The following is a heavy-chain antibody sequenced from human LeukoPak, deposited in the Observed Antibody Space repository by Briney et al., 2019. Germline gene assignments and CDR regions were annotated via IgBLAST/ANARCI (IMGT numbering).Heavy chain of an antibody. Sequence: ASVKVSCKVSGYTLTELSMHWVRQAPGKGLEWMGGFDPEDGETTYAQKFQGRVTTTEDTSTDTAYMELSSLRSEDTAVYYCATPGLAAAGFDYWGQGTLVTVSS. V-gene: IGHV1-24*01. D-gene: IGHD6-13*01. J-gene: IGHJ4*02. CDR2: FDPEDGET. CDR1: GYTLTELS. CDR3: ATPGLAAAGFDY.